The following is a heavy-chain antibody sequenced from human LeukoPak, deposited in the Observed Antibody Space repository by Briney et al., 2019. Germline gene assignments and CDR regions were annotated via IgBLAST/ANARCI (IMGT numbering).Heavy chain of an antibody. CDR1: GFVFSDYS. Sequence: GGSLRLYCAGSGFVFSDYSLHWVRQGPGKGLTWISRISGDGTGAIYADSVRGRFTMSRDNVKNTLFLDMNSLRAEDTGLYYCTRDTSYCFGDCFWAWGQGTLVTVSS. V-gene: IGHV3-74*01. D-gene: IGHD2-21*02. J-gene: IGHJ5*02. CDR2: ISGDGTGA. CDR3: TRDTSYCFGDCFWA.